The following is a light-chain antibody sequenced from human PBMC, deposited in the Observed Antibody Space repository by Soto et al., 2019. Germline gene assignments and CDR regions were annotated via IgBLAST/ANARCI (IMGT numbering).Light chain of an antibody. V-gene: IGKV3-20*01. J-gene: IGKJ1*01. CDR2: GAS. CDR3: QQCGSSPWT. Sequence: EIVMTQSPGTLSLSPGETVTLSCRASQSIDSNYLSWYQQKAGQAPRLLISGASSRATGIPDRFSGGGSGTDFTLTISRLEPEDFAVYYCQQCGSSPWTFGQGTKVDIK. CDR1: QSIDSNY.